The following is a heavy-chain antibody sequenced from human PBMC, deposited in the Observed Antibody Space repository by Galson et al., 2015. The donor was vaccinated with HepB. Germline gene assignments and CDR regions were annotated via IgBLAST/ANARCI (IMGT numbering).Heavy chain of an antibody. Sequence: SLRLSCAASGFNVSNNYMTWVRQAPGKGLEWVSITYSGGNTFYADSVKGRFTISRDNSKNTVYLQMNSLRAEDTAVYYCARGVNIDYWGQGTLVTVSS. CDR1: GFNVSNNY. J-gene: IGHJ4*02. D-gene: IGHD3-22*01. CDR3: ARGVNIDY. V-gene: IGHV3-66*01. CDR2: TYSGGNT.